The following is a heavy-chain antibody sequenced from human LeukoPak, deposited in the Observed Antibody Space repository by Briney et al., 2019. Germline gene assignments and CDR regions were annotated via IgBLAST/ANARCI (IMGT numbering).Heavy chain of an antibody. CDR3: ARTSIYYDSSGYRS. J-gene: IGHJ5*02. CDR1: GGSFSGYY. D-gene: IGHD3-22*01. Sequence: SETLSLTCAVYGGSFSGYYWSWIRQPPGKGLEWIGEINHSGSTNYNPSLKSRVTISVDTSKNQFSLKLSSVTAADTAVYYCARTSIYYDSSGYRSWGQGTLVTVSS. CDR2: INHSGST. V-gene: IGHV4-34*01.